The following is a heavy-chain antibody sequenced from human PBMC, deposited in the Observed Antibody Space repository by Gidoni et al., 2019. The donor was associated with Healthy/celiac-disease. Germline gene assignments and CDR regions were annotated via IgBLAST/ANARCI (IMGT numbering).Heavy chain of an antibody. D-gene: IGHD5-12*01. Sequence: QVQLVQSGAEVTKPGASVKVSCKSSGYTFTSYYMHWVRQAPGQGLEWMGIINPSGGSTSYAQKFQGRVTMTRDTSTSTVYMELSSLRSEDTAVYYCARDNREMATNIQAFDIWGQGTMVTVSS. V-gene: IGHV1-46*01. CDR2: INPSGGST. CDR3: ARDNREMATNIQAFDI. J-gene: IGHJ3*02. CDR1: GYTFTSYY.